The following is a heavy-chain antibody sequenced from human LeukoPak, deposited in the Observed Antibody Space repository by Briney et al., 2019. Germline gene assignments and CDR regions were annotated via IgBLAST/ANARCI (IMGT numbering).Heavy chain of an antibody. CDR1: GYTFTGYY. J-gene: IGHJ6*02. Sequence: ASVKVSCKASGYTFTGYYMHWVRQAPGQGLEWRGWINPNSGGTNYAQKFQGRVTMTRDTSISTAYMELSRLRSDDTAVYYCARDRFRAVVVPAASGEYYYYGMDVWGQGTTVTVSS. CDR2: INPNSGGT. CDR3: ARDRFRAVVVPAASGEYYYYGMDV. D-gene: IGHD2-2*01. V-gene: IGHV1-2*02.